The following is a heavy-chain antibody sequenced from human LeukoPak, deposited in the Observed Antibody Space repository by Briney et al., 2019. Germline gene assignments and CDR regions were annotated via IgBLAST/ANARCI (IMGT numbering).Heavy chain of an antibody. CDR2: ISGSGGST. J-gene: IGHJ5*02. CDR1: GFTFSSYA. V-gene: IGHV3-23*01. D-gene: IGHD6-25*01. Sequence: PGGSLRLSRAASGFTFSSYAMSWVRQAPGKGLEWVSAISGSGGSTYYADSVKGRFTISRDNSKNTLYLQMNSLGAEDTAVYFCAKEVKAATNWFDPWGQGTLVTVSS. CDR3: AKEVKAATNWFDP.